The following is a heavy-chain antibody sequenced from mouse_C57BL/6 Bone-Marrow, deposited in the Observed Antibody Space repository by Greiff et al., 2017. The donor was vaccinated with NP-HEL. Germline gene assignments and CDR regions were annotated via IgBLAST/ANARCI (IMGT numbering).Heavy chain of an antibody. CDR2: ISSGSSTL. CDR3: AIYYYGSPFDY. V-gene: IGHV5-17*01. CDR1: GFTFSDYG. Sequence: EVQRVESGGGLVKPGGSLKLSCAASGFTFSDYGLHWVRQAPEKGLEWVAYISSGSSTLYSADTVKGRFTISRDNAKNTLFLQMTSLRSEDTAMYYCAIYYYGSPFDYWGQGTTLTVSS. D-gene: IGHD1-1*01. J-gene: IGHJ2*01.